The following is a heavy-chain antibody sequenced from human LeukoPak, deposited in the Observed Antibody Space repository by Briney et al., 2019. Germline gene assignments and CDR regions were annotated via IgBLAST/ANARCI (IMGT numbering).Heavy chain of an antibody. Sequence: PSETLSLTCAVYGGSFSGYYWSWLRQPPGKGLEGIGEINHSGSTNYNPSLKSRVTISVDTSKNQFSLKLSSVTAADTAVYYCARTPSVVVTAIHFDYWGQGTLVTVSS. CDR2: INHSGST. J-gene: IGHJ4*02. CDR1: GGSFSGYY. D-gene: IGHD2-21*02. V-gene: IGHV4-34*01. CDR3: ARTPSVVVTAIHFDY.